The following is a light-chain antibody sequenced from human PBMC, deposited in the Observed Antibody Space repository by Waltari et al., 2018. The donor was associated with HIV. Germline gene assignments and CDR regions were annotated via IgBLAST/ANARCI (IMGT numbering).Light chain of an antibody. V-gene: IGKV4-1*01. CDR3: QQFYDTPLT. Sequence: DIELTQSPDSLAVSLGESATINCTSSESVLWSSNNKNYLAWYKKKPGQPPRLLIYWASTREAGVTDRFSGSGSGTDFTLTISSLQTEDVAVYFCQQFYDTPLTFGGGTKVDI. J-gene: IGKJ4*01. CDR1: ESVLWSSNNKNY. CDR2: WAS.